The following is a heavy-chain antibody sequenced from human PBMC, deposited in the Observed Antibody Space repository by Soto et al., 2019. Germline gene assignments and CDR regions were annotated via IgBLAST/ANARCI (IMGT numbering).Heavy chain of an antibody. CDR2: IYPGDSDT. Sequence: PGESLKISCKGSGYSFTTYWIAWVRQMPGKGLEWVGIIYPGDSDTRYSPSFEGHVTISVDKYISTAFLQWNSLKASDNAIYYCARNSTSAPKDYWGQGTLVTVSS. CDR3: ARNSTSAPKDY. D-gene: IGHD3-10*01. V-gene: IGHV5-51*01. CDR1: GYSFTTYW. J-gene: IGHJ4*01.